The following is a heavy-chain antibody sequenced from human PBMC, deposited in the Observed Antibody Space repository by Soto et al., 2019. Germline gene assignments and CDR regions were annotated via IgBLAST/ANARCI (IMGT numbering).Heavy chain of an antibody. CDR3: ARRSCGCAHDGIDV. D-gene: IGHD6-25*01. J-gene: IGHJ6*02. V-gene: IGHV1-8*01. Sequence: GSSVKVSCKASGYTFTSYDINWVRQATGQGLEWMGWMNPNSGNTGYAQKFQGRVTMTRNTSISTAYMELSSLRSEDTAVYYCARRSCGCAHDGIDVRGQGTTVTLSS. CDR2: MNPNSGNT. CDR1: GYTFTSYD.